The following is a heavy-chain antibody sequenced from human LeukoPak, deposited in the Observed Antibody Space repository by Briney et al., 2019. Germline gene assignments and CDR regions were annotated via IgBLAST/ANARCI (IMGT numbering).Heavy chain of an antibody. CDR2: ISHDGSNK. Sequence: GGSLRLSCAASGFTFSSYAMHWVRQAPGKGLEWVAVISHDGSNKYYADSVKGRFTISRDNSKNTLYLQMNSLRAEDTAVYYCARGGDFDYWGQGTPVTVSS. V-gene: IGHV3-30*04. CDR1: GFTFSSYA. J-gene: IGHJ4*02. CDR3: ARGGDFDY.